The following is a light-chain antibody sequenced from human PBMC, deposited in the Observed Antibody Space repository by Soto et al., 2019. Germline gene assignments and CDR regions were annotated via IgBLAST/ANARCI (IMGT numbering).Light chain of an antibody. V-gene: IGKV1-9*01. CDR1: QGISTF. Sequence: IQLTQSPSSLSPSVGDRVTITCRASQGISTFLAWYQLKPVKAPKLLIYGASTLQGGVPLRFRGSGSGTDFTLTISSLQPEDFATYYGQQFNSYPLTFGGGTKVEIK. CDR3: QQFNSYPLT. J-gene: IGKJ4*01. CDR2: GAS.